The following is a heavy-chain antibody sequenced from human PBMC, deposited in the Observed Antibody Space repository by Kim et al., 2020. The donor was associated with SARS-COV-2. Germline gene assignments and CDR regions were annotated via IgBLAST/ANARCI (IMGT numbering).Heavy chain of an antibody. CDR2: ISYDGSNK. V-gene: IGHV3-30*04. CDR1: GFTFSSYA. Sequence: GESLRLSCAASGFTFSSYAMHWVRQAPGKGLEWVAVISYDGSNKYYADSVKGRFTISRDNSKNTLYLQMNSLRAEDTAVYYCARDPGLRYFDWLFDYWGQGTLVTVSS. CDR3: ARDPGLRYFDWLFDY. D-gene: IGHD3-9*01. J-gene: IGHJ4*02.